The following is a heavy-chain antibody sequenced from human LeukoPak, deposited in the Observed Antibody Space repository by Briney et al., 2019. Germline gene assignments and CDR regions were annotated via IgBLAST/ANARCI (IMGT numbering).Heavy chain of an antibody. Sequence: TLSLTCTVSGGSISDYYWSWIRQPPGKALEWLARIDWDDDKYYSTSLKTRLTISKDTSKNQVVLTMTNMDPVDTATYYCARIGSIVGATDYWGQGTLVTVSS. J-gene: IGHJ4*02. V-gene: IGHV2-70*11. D-gene: IGHD1-26*01. CDR3: ARIGSIVGATDY. CDR2: IDWDDDK. CDR1: GGSISDYY.